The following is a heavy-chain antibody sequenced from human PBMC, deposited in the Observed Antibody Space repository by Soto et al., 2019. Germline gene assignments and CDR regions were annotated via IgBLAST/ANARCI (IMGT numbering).Heavy chain of an antibody. V-gene: IGHV3-23*01. CDR3: AKGIVLGLLDY. CDR2: ISSGDGST. D-gene: IGHD3-16*02. CDR1: GLTFSAYA. Sequence: GGSLRLSCAASGLTFSAYAMSWVRQAPGKGLEWVSSISSGDGSTYYADSAKGRFTISRDNSKNTLYLQMNSLRVEDTAVYHCAKGIVLGLLDYWGQGTLVTVSS. J-gene: IGHJ4*02.